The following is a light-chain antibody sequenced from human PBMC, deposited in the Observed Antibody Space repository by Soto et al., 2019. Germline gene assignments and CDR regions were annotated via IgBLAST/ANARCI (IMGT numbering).Light chain of an antibody. V-gene: IGKV1-9*01. CDR3: QEDNTWPWT. CDR1: QDIAIY. J-gene: IGKJ1*01. Sequence: IQLTQSPSSLSASVNDRVTITCRASQDIAIYLAWYQQKPGEAPKLLIYAASTLYGGVPSRFSGSGSGTEFILTITSLQSEDSAVYYCQEDNTWPWTFGQGTKVDI. CDR2: AAS.